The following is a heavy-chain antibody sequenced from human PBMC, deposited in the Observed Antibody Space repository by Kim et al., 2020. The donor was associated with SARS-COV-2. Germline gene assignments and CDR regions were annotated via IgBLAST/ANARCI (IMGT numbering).Heavy chain of an antibody. V-gene: IGHV3-21*01. Sequence: GGSLRLSCAASGFTFSSYSMNWVRQAPGKGLEWVSSISSSSSYIYYADSVKGRFTISRDNAKNSLYLQMNSLRAEDTAVYYCARDLLSLVGDPRPRNYGMDVWGQGTTVTVSS. CDR3: ARDLLSLVGDPRPRNYGMDV. CDR1: GFTFSSYS. CDR2: ISSSSSYI. D-gene: IGHD4-17*01. J-gene: IGHJ6*02.